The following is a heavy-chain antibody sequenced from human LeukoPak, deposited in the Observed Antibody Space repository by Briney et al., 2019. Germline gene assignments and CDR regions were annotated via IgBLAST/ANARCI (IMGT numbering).Heavy chain of an antibody. CDR2: ISYDGSNK. V-gene: IGHV3-30-3*01. D-gene: IGHD2-2*01. J-gene: IGHJ4*02. CDR3: ATDIVVVPAAIG. CDR1: GFTFSSYA. Sequence: PGGSLRLSCAASGFTFSSYAMHWVRQAPGKGLEWVAVISYDGSNKYYADSVKGRFTISRDNSKNTLYLQMNSLRAEDTAVYYCATDIVVVPAAIGWGQGTLVTVSS.